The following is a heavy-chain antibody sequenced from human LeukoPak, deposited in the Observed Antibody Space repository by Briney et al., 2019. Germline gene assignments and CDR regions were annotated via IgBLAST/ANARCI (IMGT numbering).Heavy chain of an antibody. CDR3: ARGLRIYYYYYMDV. D-gene: IGHD4-17*01. V-gene: IGHV4-4*07. CDR2: IYATGTT. J-gene: IGHJ6*03. Sequence: SETLSLTCTVSGGSISGYFWSWIRQPAGKGLEWIGRIYATGTTNYNPSLKSRVTISVDTSKNQFSLKLSSVTAADTAVYYCARGLRIYYYYYMDVWGKGNTVTVSS. CDR1: GGSISGYF.